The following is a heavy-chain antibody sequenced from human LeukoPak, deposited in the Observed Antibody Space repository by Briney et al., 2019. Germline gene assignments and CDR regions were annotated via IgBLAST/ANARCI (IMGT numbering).Heavy chain of an antibody. Sequence: PSETLSLTCTVSGGSISSSSYYWGWIRQPPGKGLEWIGSTYYSGSTYYNPSLKSRVTISVDTSKNQFSLKLSSVTAADTAVYYCARYSSSWYDHRAFDIWGQGTMVTVSS. CDR3: ARYSSSWYDHRAFDI. CDR1: GGSISSSSYY. CDR2: TYYSGST. V-gene: IGHV4-39*01. J-gene: IGHJ3*02. D-gene: IGHD6-13*01.